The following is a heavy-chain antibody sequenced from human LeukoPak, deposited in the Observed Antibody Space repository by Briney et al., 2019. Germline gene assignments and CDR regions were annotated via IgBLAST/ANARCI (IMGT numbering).Heavy chain of an antibody. J-gene: IGHJ5*02. V-gene: IGHV1-24*01. CDR1: GYTLTELS. CDR3: ATGRSSEEAWFDP. D-gene: IGHD3-10*01. Sequence: ASVKVSCEVSGYTLTELSMHWVRQAPGKGLEWMGGFDPEDGETIYAQKFQGRVTMTEDTSTDTAYMELSSLRSVDTAVYYCATGRSSEEAWFDPWGQGTLVTVSS. CDR2: FDPEDGET.